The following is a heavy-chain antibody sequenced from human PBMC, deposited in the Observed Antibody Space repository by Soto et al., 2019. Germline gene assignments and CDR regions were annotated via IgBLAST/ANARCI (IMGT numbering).Heavy chain of an antibody. V-gene: IGHV3-23*01. CDR3: AKDSAGSCYSGGVQYFQH. CDR1: GFTFSSYA. J-gene: IGHJ1*01. D-gene: IGHD2-15*01. Sequence: GGSLRLSCAASGFTFSSYAMSWVRQAPGKGLEWVSAISGSGGSTYYADSVKGRFTISKDNSKNTLYLQMNSLRAEDTAVYYCAKDSAGSCYSGGVQYFQHWGQGTLVTVSS. CDR2: ISGSGGST.